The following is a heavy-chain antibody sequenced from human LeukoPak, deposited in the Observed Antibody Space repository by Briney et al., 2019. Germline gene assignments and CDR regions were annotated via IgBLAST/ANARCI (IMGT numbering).Heavy chain of an antibody. CDR3: AREEGRNFGY. V-gene: IGHV6-1*01. Sequence: SQTLSLTCGISGDSVSDNSVAWNWIRQSPSRGLEWLGRTYYRSKWYNEYALSVKSRITINSDTSTNQFSLQLNSVTPEDTAVYYCAREEGRNFGYWGQGTLITVSS. CDR2: TYYRSKWYN. J-gene: IGHJ4*02. CDR1: GDSVSDNSVA.